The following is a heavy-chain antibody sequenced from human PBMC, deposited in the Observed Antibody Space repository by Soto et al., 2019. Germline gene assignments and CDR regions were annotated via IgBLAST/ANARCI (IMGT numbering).Heavy chain of an antibody. J-gene: IGHJ6*02. D-gene: IGHD1-26*01. CDR3: TRPQVGDEEPYYYYGMDV. CDR2: IRSKANSYAT. CDR1: GFTFSGSA. Sequence: PGGSLRLSCAASGFTFSGSAMHWVRQASGKGLEWVGRIRSKANSYATAYAASVKGRFTISRDDSKNTAYLQMNSLKTEDTAVYYCTRPQVGDEEPYYYYGMDVWGQGTTVTVAS. V-gene: IGHV3-73*01.